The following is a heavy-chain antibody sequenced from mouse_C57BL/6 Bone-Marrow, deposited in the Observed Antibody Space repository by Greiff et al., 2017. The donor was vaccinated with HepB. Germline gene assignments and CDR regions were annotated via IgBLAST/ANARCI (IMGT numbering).Heavy chain of an antibody. J-gene: IGHJ2*01. Sequence: VKLQQPGAELVMPGASVKLSCKASGYTFTSYWMHWVKQRPGQGLEWIGEIDPSDSYTNYNQKFKGKSTLTVDKSSSTAYMQLSSLTSEDSAVYYCAREGSNLYYFDYWGQGTTLTVSS. D-gene: IGHD2-5*01. CDR2: IDPSDSYT. CDR3: AREGSNLYYFDY. V-gene: IGHV1-69*01. CDR1: GYTFTSYW.